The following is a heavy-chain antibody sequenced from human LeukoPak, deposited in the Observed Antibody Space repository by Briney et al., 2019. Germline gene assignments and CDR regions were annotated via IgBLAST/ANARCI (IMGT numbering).Heavy chain of an antibody. CDR2: ISSYSSDI. D-gene: IGHD3-10*01. Sequence: GGSLRLSCAASGFTFSNYAMNWVRQAPGKGLEWLSYISSYSSDIYYADSVKGRFTISRDNAKNSLFLQMNSLRAEDTAVYYCARDRESQWYLDLWGRGTLVTVSS. CDR1: GFTFSNYA. V-gene: IGHV3-48*01. J-gene: IGHJ2*01. CDR3: ARDRESQWYLDL.